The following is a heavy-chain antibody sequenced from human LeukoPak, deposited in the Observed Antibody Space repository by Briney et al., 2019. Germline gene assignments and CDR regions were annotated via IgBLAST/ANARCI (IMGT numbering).Heavy chain of an antibody. V-gene: IGHV1-2*02. J-gene: IGHJ5*02. CDR2: INPNSGST. Sequence: ASVKVSCKASGYTFTGYYMHWVRQAPGQGLEWMGWINPNSGSTNYAQKFQGRVTMTRDTSISTAYMELSRLRSDDTAVYYCATIAAAGYNWFDPWGQGTLVTVSS. CDR3: ATIAAAGYNWFDP. CDR1: GYTFTGYY. D-gene: IGHD6-13*01.